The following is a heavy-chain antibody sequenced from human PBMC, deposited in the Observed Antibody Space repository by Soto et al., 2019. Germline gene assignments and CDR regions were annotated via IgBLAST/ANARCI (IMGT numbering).Heavy chain of an antibody. Sequence: SETLSLTCTVSGGSISSGGYYWSWIRQHPGKGLEWIGYIYYSGSTYYNPSLKSRVTISVDTSKNQFSLKLSSVTAADTAVYYCARLSYGDHFDYWGQGTLVTVSS. D-gene: IGHD4-17*01. CDR2: IYYSGST. V-gene: IGHV4-31*03. J-gene: IGHJ4*02. CDR1: GGSISSGGYY. CDR3: ARLSYGDHFDY.